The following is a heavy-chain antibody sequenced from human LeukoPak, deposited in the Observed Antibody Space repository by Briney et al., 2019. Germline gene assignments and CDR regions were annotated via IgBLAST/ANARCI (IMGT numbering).Heavy chain of an antibody. CDR3: ARPSGDRYYYYGMDV. CDR1: GYTFTGYY. Sequence: GASVKVSCKASGYTFTGYYMHWVRQAPGQGLEWMGWINPNSGGTNYAQKFQGRVTMTRGTSISTAYMELSRLRSDDTAAYYCARPSGDRYYYYGMDVWGQGTTVTVSS. CDR2: INPNSGGT. D-gene: IGHD7-27*01. J-gene: IGHJ6*02. V-gene: IGHV1-2*02.